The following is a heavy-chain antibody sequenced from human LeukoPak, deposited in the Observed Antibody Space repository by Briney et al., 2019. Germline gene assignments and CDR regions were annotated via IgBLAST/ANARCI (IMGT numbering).Heavy chain of an antibody. CDR1: GFTFSRYW. V-gene: IGHV3-7*01. CDR2: IKQDGSEK. CDR3: AKEGEGGYYYDSSGYSYFDY. J-gene: IGHJ4*02. Sequence: GGSLRLSCVGSGFTFSRYWMSWVRQAPGKGLEWVANIKQDGSEKYYVDSVKGRFTISRDNAKNSLYLQMNSLRAEDTAVYYCAKEGEGGYYYDSSGYSYFDYWGQGTLVTVSS. D-gene: IGHD3-22*01.